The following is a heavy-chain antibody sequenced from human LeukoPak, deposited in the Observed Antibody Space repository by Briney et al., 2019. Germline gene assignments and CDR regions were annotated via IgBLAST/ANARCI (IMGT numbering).Heavy chain of an antibody. CDR3: ARDLGYSSSWYVGAGYYYYMDV. CDR1: GGSISGFY. V-gene: IGHV4-59*12. J-gene: IGHJ6*03. D-gene: IGHD6-13*01. Sequence: SETLSLTCTVSGGSISGFYWSWIRQPPGKGLEWIGYIYYSGITDYSPSLKSRVTISVDTSKNQFSLNLTSVTAADTAVYYCARDLGYSSSWYVGAGYYYYMDVWGKGTTVTISS. CDR2: IYYSGIT.